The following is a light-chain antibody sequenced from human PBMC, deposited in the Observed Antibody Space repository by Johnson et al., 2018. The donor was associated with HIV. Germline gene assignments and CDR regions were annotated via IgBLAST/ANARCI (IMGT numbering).Light chain of an antibody. CDR1: NSNIGNNY. CDR3: GTWNSSGSSHDYV. V-gene: IGLV1-51*02. CDR2: ENN. Sequence: QSVLTQPPSVSAAPGQKVTISCSGSNSNIGNNYISWYQHLPGTAPKLLIYENNKRPSGIPDRFSGPTSDTSATLGITGLPTGAEADYYCGTWNSSGSSHDYVFGTGTKVTVL. J-gene: IGLJ1*01.